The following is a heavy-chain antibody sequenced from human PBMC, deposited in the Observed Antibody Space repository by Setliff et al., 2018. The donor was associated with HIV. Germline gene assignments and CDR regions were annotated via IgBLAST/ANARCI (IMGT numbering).Heavy chain of an antibody. Sequence: ASVKVSCKASGYTFTSYGISWVRQAPGQGLEWRGWISAYNGNTNYAQKLQGRVTMTTDTSTSTAYMELRSLRSDDTAVYYCARDQTGVAAAAFGGGSAGSDEGFDIWGQGTMVTVSS. CDR1: GYTFTSYG. CDR2: ISAYNGNT. V-gene: IGHV1-18*01. D-gene: IGHD6-13*01. CDR3: ARDQTGVAAAAFGGGSAGSDEGFDI. J-gene: IGHJ3*02.